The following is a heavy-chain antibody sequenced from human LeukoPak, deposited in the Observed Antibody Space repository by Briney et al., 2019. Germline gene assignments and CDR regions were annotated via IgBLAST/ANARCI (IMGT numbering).Heavy chain of an antibody. J-gene: IGHJ3*02. CDR2: INSDGSTT. CDR1: GFTFSSYW. Sequence: GESLRLSCAASGFTFSSYWMHWVRQAPGKGLVWVSRINSDGSTTSYADSVKGRFTISRDNAKNTLYPQMNSLRVEDTAVYYCACLGAVTTDPGAFDIWGRGTKVTTSS. V-gene: IGHV3-74*01. CDR3: ACLGAVTTDPGAFDI. D-gene: IGHD4-17*01.